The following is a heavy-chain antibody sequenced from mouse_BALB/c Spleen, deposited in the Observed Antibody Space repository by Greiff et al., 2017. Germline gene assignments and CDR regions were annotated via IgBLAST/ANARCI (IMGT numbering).Heavy chain of an antibody. CDR3: TRGDSSGYAMDY. Sequence: QVQLQQPGAELVKPGASVKMSCKASGYTFTSYWMHWVKQRPGQGLEWIGTIDPSDSYTSYNQKFKGKATLTVDTSSSTAYMQLSSLTSEDSAVYYCTRGDSSGYAMDYWGQGTSVTVSS. D-gene: IGHD3-2*01. J-gene: IGHJ4*01. CDR1: GYTFTSYW. V-gene: IGHV1S127*01. CDR2: IDPSDSYT.